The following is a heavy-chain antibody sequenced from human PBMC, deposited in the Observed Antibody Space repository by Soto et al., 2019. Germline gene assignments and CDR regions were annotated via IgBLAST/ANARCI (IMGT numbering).Heavy chain of an antibody. V-gene: IGHV1-69*01. D-gene: IGHD3-10*01. CDR1: GGIFSTYA. CDR3: ARDRDDYGSGNYYNRIDF. J-gene: IGHJ4*02. CDR2: IIPLFGTP. Sequence: QVQLVQSGAEVKKPGSSVKVSCKASGGIFSTYAISWLRQAPGQGLEWMGGIIPLFGTPNYAQRFQGRVTITADESTSTGYKELSRLRSEDTAVYYCARDRDDYGSGNYYNRIDFWGQGTLVTVSS.